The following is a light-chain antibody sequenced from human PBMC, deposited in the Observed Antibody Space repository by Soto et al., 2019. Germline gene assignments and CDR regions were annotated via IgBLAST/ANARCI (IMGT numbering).Light chain of an antibody. CDR3: QQSDSFPFT. V-gene: IGKV1-12*01. CDR2: SAS. Sequence: DIQMTQSPSYVSASEGDRVTITCRASQDIITWLAWFQQKPGKAPRLLIYSASTLQRGVPSRFRGSGSGTEFTLTINRLQPEDVATYFCQQSDSFPFTFGPGTKVDV. J-gene: IGKJ3*01. CDR1: QDIITW.